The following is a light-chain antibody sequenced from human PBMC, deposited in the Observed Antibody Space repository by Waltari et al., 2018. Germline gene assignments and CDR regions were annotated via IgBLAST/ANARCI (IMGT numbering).Light chain of an antibody. J-gene: IGKJ4*01. CDR2: DAS. Sequence: ELVLSQSPGTLSIPQGETATLFCRASQYISSYYLAWYQQKPGQSPRLLIYDASNRGTGIPDRFSGSVSGTDFTLTISRLEPEDFAVFYCQQYGNSPVTFGGGTKVEIK. V-gene: IGKV3-20*01. CDR1: QYISSYY. CDR3: QQYGNSPVT.